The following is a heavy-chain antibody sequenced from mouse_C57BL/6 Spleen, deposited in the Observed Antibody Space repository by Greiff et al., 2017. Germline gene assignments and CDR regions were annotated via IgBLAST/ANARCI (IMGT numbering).Heavy chain of an antibody. D-gene: IGHD1-1*01. CDR2: ISSGSSTI. CDR1: GFTFSDYG. J-gene: IGHJ4*01. Sequence: EVMLVESGGGLVKPGGSLNLSCAASGFTFSDYGMHWVRQAPEKGLEWVAYISSGSSTIYYADTVKGRFTISRDNAKNTLFLQMTSLRSEDTAMYYCARPNYYGSSYEYYAMDYWGQGTSVTVSS. V-gene: IGHV5-17*01. CDR3: ARPNYYGSSYEYYAMDY.